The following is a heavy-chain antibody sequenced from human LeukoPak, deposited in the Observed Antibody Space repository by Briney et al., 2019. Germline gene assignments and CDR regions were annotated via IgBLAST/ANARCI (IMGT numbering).Heavy chain of an antibody. CDR2: ISSSGYTI. J-gene: IGHJ4*02. V-gene: IGHV3-48*03. Sequence: PGGSLRLSCAASGFTFSSYEMNWVRQAPGKGLEWVSYISSSGYTIYYADSVKGRFTTSRDNAQSSLYLQLNSLRAEDTAVYFCARAHPPDYWGQGTLVTVSS. CDR1: GFTFSSYE. CDR3: ARAHPPDY.